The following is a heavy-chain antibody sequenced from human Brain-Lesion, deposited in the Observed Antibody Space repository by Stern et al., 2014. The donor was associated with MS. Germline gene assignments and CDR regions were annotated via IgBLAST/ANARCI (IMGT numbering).Heavy chain of an antibody. J-gene: IGHJ6*02. V-gene: IGHV4-4*02. Sequence: QVQLQESGPGLVKPSGTLSLTCAVSGASISNTQWWTWVRQSPGKGLEWIGEIYQSGSANYNPSLRRRVTISGDRSKNSFSLKLNSVTAADTAVYYCARDPRRGGLSGYYHGMDVWGQGTTVTVSS. D-gene: IGHD3-10*01. CDR3: ARDPRRGGLSGYYHGMDV. CDR2: IYQSGSA. CDR1: GASISNTQW.